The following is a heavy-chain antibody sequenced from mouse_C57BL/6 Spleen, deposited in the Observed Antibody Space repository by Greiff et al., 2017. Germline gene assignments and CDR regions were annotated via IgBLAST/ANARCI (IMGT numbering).Heavy chain of an antibody. CDR3: TTGYDSAWFAY. D-gene: IGHD2-4*01. Sequence: VQLQQSGAELVRPGASVKLSCTASGFNIKDDYMHWVKQRPEQGLEWIGWIDPENGDTEYASKFQGKATITADTSSNTAYLQLSSLPSEDTAVYYCTTGYDSAWFAYWGQGTLVTVSA. CDR1: GFNIKDDY. CDR2: IDPENGDT. V-gene: IGHV14-4*01. J-gene: IGHJ3*01.